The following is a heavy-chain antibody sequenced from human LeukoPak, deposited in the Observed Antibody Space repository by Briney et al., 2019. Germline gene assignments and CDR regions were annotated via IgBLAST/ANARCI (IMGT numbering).Heavy chain of an antibody. CDR2: ISYDGSNK. V-gene: IGHV3-30*18. CDR3: AKDRHYYDSSGYYH. J-gene: IGHJ4*02. CDR1: GFTFSSYG. D-gene: IGHD3-22*01. Sequence: GGSLRLSCAASGFTFSSYGMHWVRQAPGKGLEWVAVISYDGSNKYYADSVKGRFTISGDDSKNTLYLQMNSLRAEDTAVYYCAKDRHYYDSSGYYHWGQGTLVTVSS.